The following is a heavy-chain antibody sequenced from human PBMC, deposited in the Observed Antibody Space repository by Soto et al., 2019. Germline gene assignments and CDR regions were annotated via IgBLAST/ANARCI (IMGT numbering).Heavy chain of an antibody. V-gene: IGHV3-74*01. CDR1: GFTFSSYW. CDR2: MNSDGSST. J-gene: IGHJ4*02. CDR3: ARAAGYTPYDY. D-gene: IGHD5-12*01. Sequence: GGSLRLSCAASGFTFSSYWMHWVRQAPGKGLVWVSRMNSDGSSTSYADSVKGRFTISRDNAKNTLYLQMDSRRAEDTAVYYCARAAGYTPYDYWGQGTLVTVSS.